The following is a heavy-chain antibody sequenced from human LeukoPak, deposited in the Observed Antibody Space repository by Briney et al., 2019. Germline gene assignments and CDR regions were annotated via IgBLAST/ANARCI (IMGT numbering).Heavy chain of an antibody. CDR3: ARVSKSITMVRGVKYWFDP. Sequence: ASVKVSCKASGYTFTSYDINWVRQATGQGLEWMGWISAYNGNTNYAQKLQGRVTMTTDTSTSTAYMELRSLRSDDTAVYYCARVSKSITMVRGVKYWFDPWGQGTLVTVSS. D-gene: IGHD3-10*01. CDR1: GYTFTSYD. CDR2: ISAYNGNT. V-gene: IGHV1-18*01. J-gene: IGHJ5*02.